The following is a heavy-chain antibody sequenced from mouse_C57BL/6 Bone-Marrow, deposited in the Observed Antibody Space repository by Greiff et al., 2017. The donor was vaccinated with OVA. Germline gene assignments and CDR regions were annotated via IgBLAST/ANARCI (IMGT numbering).Heavy chain of an antibody. Sequence: EVQLQQSGPELVKPGASVKIPCKASGYTFTDYNMDWVKQSHGKSLEWIGDINPNNGGTIYNQKFKGKATLTVDKSSSTAYMELRSLTSEDTAVYYCARLYGKGFDYWGQGTTLTVSS. CDR1: GYTFTDYN. CDR2: INPNNGGT. D-gene: IGHD2-10*02. J-gene: IGHJ2*01. V-gene: IGHV1-18*01. CDR3: ARLYGKGFDY.